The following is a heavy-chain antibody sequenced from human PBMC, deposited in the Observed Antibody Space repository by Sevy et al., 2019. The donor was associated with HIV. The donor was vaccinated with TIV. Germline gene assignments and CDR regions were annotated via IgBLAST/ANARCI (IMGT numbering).Heavy chain of an antibody. CDR3: ARSEDSRTTVSYYYYGMDV. D-gene: IGHD6-6*01. CDR2: ISYVGSNK. CDR1: GFTFSSYA. V-gene: IGHV3-30-3*01. J-gene: IGHJ6*02. Sequence: GGSLRLSCAASGFTFSSYAMHWVRQAPGKGLEWVAVISYVGSNKYYADSVKGRFTISRDNSKNTLYLQMNSLRAEDTAVYYCARSEDSRTTVSYYYYGMDVWGQGTTVTVSS.